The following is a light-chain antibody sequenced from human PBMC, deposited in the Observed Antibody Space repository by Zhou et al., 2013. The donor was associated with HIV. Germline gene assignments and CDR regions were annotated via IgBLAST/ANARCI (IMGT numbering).Light chain of an antibody. J-gene: IGKJ4*01. CDR2: DAS. CDR3: QQYNNWPPVLT. Sequence: EIVMTQSPATLSVSPGERATLSCRASQSVSRKLAWYQQKPGQAPRLLIYDASNRATGIPARFSGSGSGTEFTLTISSLQSEDFAVYYCQQYNNWPPVLTFGGGTKVEI. CDR1: QSVSRK. V-gene: IGKV3D-15*01.